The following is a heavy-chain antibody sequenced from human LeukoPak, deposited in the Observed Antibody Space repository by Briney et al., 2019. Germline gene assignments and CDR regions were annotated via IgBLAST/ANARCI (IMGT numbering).Heavy chain of an antibody. D-gene: IGHD1-14*01. CDR1: GGSISGYF. J-gene: IGHJ4*02. CDR3: ARDPAGHGRYFDY. CDR2: IHTSGTT. Sequence: SETLSLTCTVSGGSISGYFCTWLRQSAGAGLECIGRIHTSGTTYYNPSLRSRVSMSVDTSKNKFSLRLSSVTAADTAVYYCARDPAGHGRYFDYWGQGALVTVSS. V-gene: IGHV4-4*07.